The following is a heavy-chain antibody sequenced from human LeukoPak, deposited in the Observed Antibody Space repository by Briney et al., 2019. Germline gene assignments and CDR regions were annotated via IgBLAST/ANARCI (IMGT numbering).Heavy chain of an antibody. Sequence: ASVKVSCKASGYTFTGYYMHWVRQAPGQGLEWMGWINPNSGGTNYAQKFQGRVTMTRDTSISTAYMELSSLRSEDTAVYYCARGNTIFGVVIISYYYYYMDVWGKGTTVTVSS. J-gene: IGHJ6*03. CDR1: GYTFTGYY. CDR3: ARGNTIFGVVIISYYYYYMDV. CDR2: INPNSGGT. V-gene: IGHV1-2*02. D-gene: IGHD3-3*01.